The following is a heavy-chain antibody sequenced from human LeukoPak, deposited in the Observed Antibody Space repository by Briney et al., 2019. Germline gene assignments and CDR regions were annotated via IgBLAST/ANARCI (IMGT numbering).Heavy chain of an antibody. CDR1: GFTVSYNY. V-gene: IGHV3-66*01. Sequence: GGSLRLSCAASGFTVSYNYMSWVRQAPGKGLEWVSVIYSGGSTYYADSVKGRFTISRDNSKSTLYLHMNPLRAEDTAVYYCAKDLYYDSSAFDYWGQGTLVTVSS. D-gene: IGHD3-22*01. CDR2: IYSGGST. CDR3: AKDLYYDSSAFDY. J-gene: IGHJ4*02.